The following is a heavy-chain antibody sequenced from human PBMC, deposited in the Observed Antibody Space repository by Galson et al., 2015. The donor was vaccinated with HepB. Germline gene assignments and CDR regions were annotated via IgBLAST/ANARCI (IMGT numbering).Heavy chain of an antibody. CDR1: GFTFSNFA. CDR2: LSGSGSAT. Sequence: SLRLSCAASGFTFSNFAMSWVRQAPGKGLDWVSSLSGSGSATHYADSVKGRFTISRDNSKNTLYLQMNSLRTDDTAVYYCAKNPYYNFWSGPPGVGVAFDVWGQGTTVTVSS. D-gene: IGHD3-3*01. J-gene: IGHJ3*01. V-gene: IGHV3-23*01. CDR3: AKNPYYNFWSGPPGVGVAFDV.